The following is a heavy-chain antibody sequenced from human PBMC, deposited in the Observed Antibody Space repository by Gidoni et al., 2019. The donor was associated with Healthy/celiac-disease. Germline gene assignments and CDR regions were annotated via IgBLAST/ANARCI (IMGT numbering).Heavy chain of an antibody. Sequence: QVQLQESGPGLVKPSQTLSLTCTVPGGSISSGSYYWSWIRQPAGKGLEWIGRIYTSGSTNYNPSLKSRVTISVDTSKNQFSLKLSSVTAADTAVYYCARDLSRDSGYDLGLFDYWGQGTLVTVSS. D-gene: IGHD5-12*01. CDR3: ARDLSRDSGYDLGLFDY. J-gene: IGHJ4*02. CDR1: GGSISSGSYY. V-gene: IGHV4-61*02. CDR2: IYTSGST.